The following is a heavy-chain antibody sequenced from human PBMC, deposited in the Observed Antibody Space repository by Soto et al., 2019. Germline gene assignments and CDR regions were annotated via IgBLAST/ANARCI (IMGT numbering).Heavy chain of an antibody. Sequence: GSLRLSCAASGFTFSSYAMHWVRQAPGKGLEWVALISYDGSDKDYADSVKGRFTISRDNAKNSLYLQMNSLRAEDTAVYYCARPPSGYQLLWRGWFAPWGQGTLVPVSS. V-gene: IGHV3-30-3*01. CDR3: ARPPSGYQLLWRGWFAP. J-gene: IGHJ5*02. CDR2: ISYDGSDK. D-gene: IGHD2-2*01. CDR1: GFTFSSYA.